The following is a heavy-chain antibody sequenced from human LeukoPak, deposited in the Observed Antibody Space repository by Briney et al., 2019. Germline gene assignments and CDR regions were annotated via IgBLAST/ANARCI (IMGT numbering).Heavy chain of an antibody. J-gene: IGHJ4*02. CDR3: ATADWESFYFDS. CDR1: GGSVSRGGYY. Sequence: PSETLSLTCTVSGGSVSRGGYYWNWIRPHPGKGLEWIGFTSYSEGTYYNPSLMSRITISVDRSQNQFSLKRRDVTAADTAVYFCATADWESFYFDSWGQGALVAVSS. D-gene: IGHD1-26*01. V-gene: IGHV4-31*03. CDR2: TSYSEGT.